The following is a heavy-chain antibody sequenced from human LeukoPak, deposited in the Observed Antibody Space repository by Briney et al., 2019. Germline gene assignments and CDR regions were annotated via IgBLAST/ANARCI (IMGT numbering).Heavy chain of an antibody. V-gene: IGHV3-48*03. J-gene: IGHJ4*02. Sequence: PGRSLRLSCAASGFTFSSYEMNWVRQAPGKGLEWISYITSSASTTYYADSVRGRFTISRDNAKNSLYLQMNNLRAEDTALYYCVRGGGSGWYDFDYWGQGTQVTVSS. CDR2: ITSSASTT. CDR3: VRGGGSGWYDFDY. D-gene: IGHD6-19*01. CDR1: GFTFSSYE.